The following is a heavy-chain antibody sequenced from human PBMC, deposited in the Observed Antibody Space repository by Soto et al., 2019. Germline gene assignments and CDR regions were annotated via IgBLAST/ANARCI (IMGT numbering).Heavy chain of an antibody. CDR2: INHSGSS. J-gene: IGHJ2*01. CDR1: GGSFSGFY. V-gene: IGHV4-34*01. CDR3: ARMAGPWYFDL. Sequence: PSETLSLTCAVHGGSFSGFYWTWIRQPPGKELEWIGEINHSGSSNYNPPLKSRVTMSLDTSRNQFSLSLNSVTAADTAVYYCARMAGPWYFDLWGRGTLVTVSS.